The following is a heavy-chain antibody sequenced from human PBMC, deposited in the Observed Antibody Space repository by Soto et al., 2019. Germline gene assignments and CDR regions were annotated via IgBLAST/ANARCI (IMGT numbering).Heavy chain of an antibody. CDR2: IDPSDSYT. CDR3: AGTSASFIAVAEDYYYYGMDV. J-gene: IGHJ6*02. D-gene: IGHD6-19*01. Sequence: GESLKISCKGSGYSFTSYWISWVRQMPGKGLEWMGRIDPSDSYTNYSPSFQGHVTISAVKSISTAYLQWSSLKASDTAMYYCAGTSASFIAVAEDYYYYGMDVWGQGTTVTVSS. CDR1: GYSFTSYW. V-gene: IGHV5-10-1*01.